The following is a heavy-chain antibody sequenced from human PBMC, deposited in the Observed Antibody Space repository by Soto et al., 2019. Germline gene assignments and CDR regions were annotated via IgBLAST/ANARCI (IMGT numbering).Heavy chain of an antibody. CDR3: ARVTAGSSDFDY. CDR2: LNPKSGNT. CDR1: GYSFTKFD. Sequence: GASVKVSCKASGYSFTKFDINWVRQAPGQGLEWMGWLNPKSGNTGYAQNVQGRVTMTRDTSISTAYMELRSLRSEDTALYYCARVTAGSSDFDYWG. J-gene: IGHJ4*01. V-gene: IGHV1-8*01. D-gene: IGHD6-6*01.